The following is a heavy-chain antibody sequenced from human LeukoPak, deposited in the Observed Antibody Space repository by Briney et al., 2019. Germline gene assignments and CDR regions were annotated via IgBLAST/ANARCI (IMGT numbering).Heavy chain of an antibody. V-gene: IGHV1-46*01. CDR3: AREATTLPFDY. CDR1: GYTFTSYY. D-gene: IGHD5-12*01. J-gene: IGHJ4*02. CDR2: INPSGGST. Sequence: GASVKVSCKASGYTFTSYYMHWVRQAPGQGLEWMGIINPSGGSTSYAQKFQGRVTMTTDTSTSTVYMELSSLRSEDTAVYYCAREATTLPFDYWGQGTLVTVSS.